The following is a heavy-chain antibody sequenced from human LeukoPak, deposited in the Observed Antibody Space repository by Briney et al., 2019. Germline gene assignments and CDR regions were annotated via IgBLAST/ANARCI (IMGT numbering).Heavy chain of an antibody. CDR1: GYTFTGYY. CDR3: ARSPGTMVRGVIITKILDY. CDR2: INPNSGGT. D-gene: IGHD3-10*01. Sequence: ASVKASCKASGYTFTGYYMHWVRQAPGQGLEWMGWINPNSGGTNYAQKFQGWVTMTRDTSISTAYMELSRLRSDDTAVYYCARSPGTMVRGVIITKILDYWGQGTLVTVSS. J-gene: IGHJ4*02. V-gene: IGHV1-2*04.